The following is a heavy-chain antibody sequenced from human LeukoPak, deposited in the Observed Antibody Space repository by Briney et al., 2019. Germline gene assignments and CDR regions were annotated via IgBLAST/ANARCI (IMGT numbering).Heavy chain of an antibody. CDR1: GGSFSGYY. CDR3: ARGHVGSYAYYYYYGMDV. Sequence: PSETLSLTCAVYGGSFSGYYWSWIRQPPKKGLEWIGEINHTGSTNYNPSLQSRVTISVDTSKNQFSLKVRSVTAADTAVYYCARGHVGSYAYYYYYGMDVWGQGTTVTVSS. V-gene: IGHV4-34*01. D-gene: IGHD2-8*01. CDR2: INHTGST. J-gene: IGHJ6*02.